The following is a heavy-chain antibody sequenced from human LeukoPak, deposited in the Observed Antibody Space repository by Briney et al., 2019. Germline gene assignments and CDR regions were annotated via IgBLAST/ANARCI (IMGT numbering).Heavy chain of an antibody. V-gene: IGHV3-21*01. Sequence: PGGSLRLSCAASGFSFTSYSMTWVRQAPGKGLEWVSSISTSSTYMYYADSVKGRFTISRDNAKNTLYLHMNSLRAEDTAMYYCPKETRDYTSSWGDYWGQGTLVTVSS. D-gene: IGHD6-13*01. J-gene: IGHJ4*02. CDR1: GFSFTSYS. CDR3: PKETRDYTSSWGDY. CDR2: ISTSSTYM.